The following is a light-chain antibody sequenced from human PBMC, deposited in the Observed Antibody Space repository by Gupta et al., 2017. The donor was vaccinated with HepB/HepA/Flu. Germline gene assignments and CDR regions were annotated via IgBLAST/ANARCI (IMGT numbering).Light chain of an antibody. V-gene: IGLV1-44*01. CDR3: AAWDTSLNVVV. J-gene: IGLJ2*01. CDR1: SSNVGRNN. CDR2: YND. Sequence: QSVLTQSTSVSGTPGQRVTISCSGSSSNVGRNNVNWYQQLPGTAPKLLIYYNDERPSGVPDRISGSKSGTSASLAISGLQSGDEADYYCAAWDTSLNVVVFGGGTKLTVL.